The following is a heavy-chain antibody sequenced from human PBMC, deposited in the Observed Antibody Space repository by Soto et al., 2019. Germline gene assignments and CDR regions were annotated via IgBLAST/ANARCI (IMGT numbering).Heavy chain of an antibody. Sequence: GGSLRLSCAASGFAFDDYVMHWVRQPPGRGLEWVSGITWNGGTIRYVDSVKGRFTISRDNAENSLYLQMNSLRPEDTAVYYCAKGGSAALIAPSGRDNWFDPWGQGTQVTVSS. CDR1: GFAFDDYV. CDR3: AKGGSAALIAPSGRDNWFDP. V-gene: IGHV3-9*01. CDR2: ITWNGGTI. D-gene: IGHD6-13*01. J-gene: IGHJ5*02.